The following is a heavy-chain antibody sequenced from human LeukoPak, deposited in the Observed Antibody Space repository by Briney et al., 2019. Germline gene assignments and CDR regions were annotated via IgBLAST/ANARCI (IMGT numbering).Heavy chain of an antibody. D-gene: IGHD3-10*02. V-gene: IGHV3-74*01. Sequence: GGSLRLSCAASGFTFSYFWMHWVRQAPGKGLVWVSRINGDGSSTTYADSVKGRFTISRDNAKNSLYLQMNSLRAEDTAVYYCAELGITMIGGVWGKGTTVTISS. CDR1: GFTFSYFW. CDR3: AELGITMIGGV. J-gene: IGHJ6*04. CDR2: INGDGSST.